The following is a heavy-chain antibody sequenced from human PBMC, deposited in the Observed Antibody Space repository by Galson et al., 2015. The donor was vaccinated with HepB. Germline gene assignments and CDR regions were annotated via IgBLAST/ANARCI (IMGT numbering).Heavy chain of an antibody. CDR3: ARALAGRGGYAGGLDY. CDR1: GFTFSSYA. V-gene: IGHV3-30*04. D-gene: IGHD5-12*01. J-gene: IGHJ4*02. CDR2: ISYDGSNK. Sequence: SLRLSCAASGFTFSSYAMHWVRQAPGKGLEWVAVISYDGSNKYYADSVKGRFTISRDNSKNTLYLQMNSLRAEDTAVYYCARALAGRGGYAGGLDYWGQGTLVTVSS.